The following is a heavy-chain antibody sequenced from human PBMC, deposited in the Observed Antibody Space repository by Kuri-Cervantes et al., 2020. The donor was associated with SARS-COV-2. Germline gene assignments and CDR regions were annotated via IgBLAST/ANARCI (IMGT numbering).Heavy chain of an antibody. V-gene: IGHV3-43*01. CDR1: GFNFNEYT. CDR3: AKEGGTIYMDV. CDR2: ISRDSRNT. Sequence: GGSLRLSCAASGFNFNEYTLHWVRQAPGEGLEWVSPISRDSRNTYYADSVKGRFTISRDNSKNSLYLQMNSLRAEDSALYHCAKEGGTIYMDVWGKGTTVTVSS. J-gene: IGHJ6*03. D-gene: IGHD2-15*01.